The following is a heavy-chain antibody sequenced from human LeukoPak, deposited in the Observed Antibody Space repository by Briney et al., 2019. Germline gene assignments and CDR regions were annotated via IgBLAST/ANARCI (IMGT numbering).Heavy chain of an antibody. CDR1: GGSVSSGSYY. Sequence: ETLSLTCTVSGGSVSSGSYYWSWIRQPPGKGLEWIGYIYYSGSTNYNPSLKSRVTISVDTSKNQFSLKLSSVTAADTAVYYCARDRRNLFDPWGQGTLVTVSS. CDR2: IYYSGST. J-gene: IGHJ5*02. D-gene: IGHD1-14*01. CDR3: ARDRRNLFDP. V-gene: IGHV4-61*01.